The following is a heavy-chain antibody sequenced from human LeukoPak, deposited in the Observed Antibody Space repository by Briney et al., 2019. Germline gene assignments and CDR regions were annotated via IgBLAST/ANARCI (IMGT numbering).Heavy chain of an antibody. CDR2: IKQDGSEK. V-gene: IGHV3-7*01. Sequence: GGSLRLSCAASGFTFSSYWMSWVRQAPGKGLEWVANIKQDGSEKYYVDSMKGRFTISRDNAKNSLYLQMNSLRAEDTAVYYCARFSNYDILTSYFDLDYWGQGTLVTVSS. CDR1: GFTFSSYW. J-gene: IGHJ4*02. CDR3: ARFSNYDILTSYFDLDY. D-gene: IGHD3-9*01.